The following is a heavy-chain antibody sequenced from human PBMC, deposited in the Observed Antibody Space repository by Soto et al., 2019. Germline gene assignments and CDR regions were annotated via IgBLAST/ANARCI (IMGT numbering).Heavy chain of an antibody. V-gene: IGHV4-4*02. Sequence: PSETLSLTCAVSGGYSSSSNWWRWVRQPPGKGLEWIGEIYHSGSTNYNPSLKSRVTISVDKSKNQFSLKLSSVTAADTAVYYCARAAMGGSSWPFDYWGQGTLVTVSS. J-gene: IGHJ4*02. CDR2: IYHSGST. CDR1: GGYSSSSNW. CDR3: ARAAMGGSSWPFDY. D-gene: IGHD6-13*01.